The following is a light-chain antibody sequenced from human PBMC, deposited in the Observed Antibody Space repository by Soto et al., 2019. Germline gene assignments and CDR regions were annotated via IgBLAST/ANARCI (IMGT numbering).Light chain of an antibody. V-gene: IGLV2-11*01. CDR2: DVS. J-gene: IGLJ1*01. CDR3: CSFAGSYTSYV. CDR1: SNY. Sequence: QSVLTQPRSVSGSPGQSVTISCTGTSNYVSWYQQDPGKAPKLIIYDVSKRPSGVPDRFSGSKSGNTASLTISGLQAEDEADYFCCSFAGSYTSYVFGTGTNVTLL.